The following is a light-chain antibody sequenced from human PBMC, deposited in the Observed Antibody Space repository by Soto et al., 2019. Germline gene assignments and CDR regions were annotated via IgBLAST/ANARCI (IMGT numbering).Light chain of an antibody. CDR3: CSYAGSSTYV. J-gene: IGLJ1*01. Sequence: QSVLTQPASVSGSPGQSITISCTGTSSDVGSYNLASWYQQHPGKAPKLMIYEVSKRPSGVSNRFSGSKSGNTASLTISGLQAEDEADYYCCSYAGSSTYVFGTGDQGHRP. CDR2: EVS. V-gene: IGLV2-23*02. CDR1: SSDVGSYNL.